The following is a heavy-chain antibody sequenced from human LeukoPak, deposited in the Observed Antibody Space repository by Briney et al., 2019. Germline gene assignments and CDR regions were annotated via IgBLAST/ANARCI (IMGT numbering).Heavy chain of an antibody. J-gene: IGHJ4*02. CDR1: GFTFSSYW. CDR3: ARVSFGELPNFDY. CDR2: INSDGSST. Sequence: QPGGSLRLSCAASGFTFSSYWMHWVRHAPGKGLVWVSRINSDGSSTSHADSVKGRFTISRDNAKNTLYLQMNSLRAEDTAVYYCARVSFGELPNFDYWGQGTLVTVSS. D-gene: IGHD3-10*01. V-gene: IGHV3-74*01.